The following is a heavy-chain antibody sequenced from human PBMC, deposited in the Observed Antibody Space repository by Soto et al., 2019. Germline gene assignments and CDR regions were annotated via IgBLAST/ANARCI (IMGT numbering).Heavy chain of an antibody. CDR2: IIPIFGTA. CDR1: GGTFSSYA. V-gene: IGHV1-69*13. J-gene: IGHJ6*02. D-gene: IGHD5-12*01. Sequence: SVKVSCKASGGTFSSYAISWARQAPGQGLEWMGGIIPIFGTANYAQKFQGRVTITADESTSTAYMELSSLRSEDTAVYYCARVLSGYDYYYGMDVWGQGTTVTVSS. CDR3: ARVLSGYDYYYGMDV.